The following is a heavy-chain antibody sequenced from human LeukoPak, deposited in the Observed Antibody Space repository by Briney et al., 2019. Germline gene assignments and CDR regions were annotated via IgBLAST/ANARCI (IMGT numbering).Heavy chain of an antibody. CDR3: AKGTVRGAPPPYFDY. V-gene: IGHV3-23*01. CDR2: ISGSGVYT. CDR1: GFTFSSYA. D-gene: IGHD3-10*01. Sequence: PGGSLRLSCAASGFTFSSYAMSWVRQAPGKGLEWVSAISGSGVYTYYADSVKGRFTVSRDNSKNTLYLQMNSLRAEDTAVYYCAKGTVRGAPPPYFDYWGQGTLVTVSS. J-gene: IGHJ4*02.